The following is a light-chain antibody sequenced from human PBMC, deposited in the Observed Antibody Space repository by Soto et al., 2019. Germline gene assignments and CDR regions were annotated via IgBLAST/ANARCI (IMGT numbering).Light chain of an antibody. CDR3: SSYTSSSAYV. CDR2: EVS. Sequence: QSVLTQPASVSGSPGQSITISCTGTSSDVGGYNYVSWYQQHAGKAPKLMLYEVSNRPSGVSNRFSGSKSGNTASLTISGLQAEDAADYYCSSYTSSSAYVFGTGTKVTVL. V-gene: IGLV2-14*01. J-gene: IGLJ1*01. CDR1: SSDVGGYNY.